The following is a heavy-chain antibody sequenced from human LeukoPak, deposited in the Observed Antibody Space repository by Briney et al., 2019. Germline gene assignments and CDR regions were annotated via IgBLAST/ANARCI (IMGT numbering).Heavy chain of an antibody. CDR3: ARDGGRRDDY. J-gene: IGHJ4*02. Sequence: PGGSLRLSCEASGFTFNTYSMNWARQAPGKGLEWVSSIDSSGGYMFYADSVKGRFIISRDNAKDSLYLQMNSLRVEDTAVYYCARDGGRRDDYWGQGTLVTVSS. CDR2: IDSSGGYM. V-gene: IGHV3-21*06. CDR1: GFTFNTYS. D-gene: IGHD5-24*01.